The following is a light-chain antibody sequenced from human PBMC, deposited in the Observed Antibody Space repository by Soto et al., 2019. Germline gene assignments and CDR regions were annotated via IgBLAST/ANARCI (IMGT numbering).Light chain of an antibody. CDR3: MHALQTPLFT. CDR1: QSLLHSNGYNY. Sequence: DIVMTQSPLSLPVTPGEPASISCRSSQSLLHSNGYNYLARYLQKPGQSPQILIYLGSSRASVVTDRLRGSGLGTYFTLKISRVEAEAVGVYYCMHALQTPLFTFGPGTKVAIK. CDR2: LGS. V-gene: IGKV2-28*01. J-gene: IGKJ3*01.